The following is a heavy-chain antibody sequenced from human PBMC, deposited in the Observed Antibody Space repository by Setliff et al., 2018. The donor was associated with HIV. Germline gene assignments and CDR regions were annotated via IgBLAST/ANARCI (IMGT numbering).Heavy chain of an antibody. Sequence: GSLRLSCAASGFIFSSYSMNWVRQAPGKGLEWASYISSSTSTIYYADSVKGRFTISRDNAKNSLYLQMNGLRAEDTAVYYCARGGGQYCSGGSCSSRFHYYYYYMDVWGKGTTVTVSS. D-gene: IGHD2-15*01. CDR1: GFIFSSYS. V-gene: IGHV3-48*01. CDR3: ARGGGQYCSGGSCSSRFHYYYYYMDV. CDR2: ISSSTSTI. J-gene: IGHJ6*03.